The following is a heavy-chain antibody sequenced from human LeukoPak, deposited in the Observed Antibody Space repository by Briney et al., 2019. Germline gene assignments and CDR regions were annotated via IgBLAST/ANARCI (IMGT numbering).Heavy chain of an antibody. D-gene: IGHD3-3*01. CDR3: AIFDYYDPLVY. Sequence: GGSLRLSCAASGFTFDGYAMHWVRQAPGKGLEWVSLISGDGDTTYYADSVKGRFTISRDNSKNSLYLQMNSLRSEDTALYYCAIFDYYDPLVYWGQGTLVTVSS. CDR2: ISGDGDTT. CDR1: GFTFDGYA. V-gene: IGHV3-43*02. J-gene: IGHJ4*02.